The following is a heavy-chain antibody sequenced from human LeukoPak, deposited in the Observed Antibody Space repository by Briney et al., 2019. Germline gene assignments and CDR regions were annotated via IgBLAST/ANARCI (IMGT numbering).Heavy chain of an antibody. CDR2: IFYSGSA. J-gene: IGHJ4*02. D-gene: IGHD3-10*01. V-gene: IGHV4-31*03. CDR3: ARGSTLIRGFDY. CDR1: GGSISSGDYY. Sequence: SETLSLTCTVSGGSISSGDYYWNWIRQHPEKSLEWIGYIFYSGSAYYNPSLKSRVTISVDTSKNQFSLKLSSVTAANTAVYYCARGSTLIRGFDYWGQGTLVTVSS.